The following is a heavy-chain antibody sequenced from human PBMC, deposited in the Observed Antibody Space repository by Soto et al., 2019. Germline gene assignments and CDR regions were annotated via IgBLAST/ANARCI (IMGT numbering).Heavy chain of an antibody. CDR1: GGYVSSGSYY. Sequence: SETLSLTCTVSGGYVSSGSYYWSWIRQPPGKGLEWIGYIYYSGSTNYNHSLKSRVTISVDTSKNQFSLKLSSVTAADTAVYYCARTVAGTQVLFDYWGQGXLVTVSS. J-gene: IGHJ4*02. CDR3: ARTVAGTQVLFDY. V-gene: IGHV4-61*01. CDR2: IYYSGST. D-gene: IGHD6-19*01.